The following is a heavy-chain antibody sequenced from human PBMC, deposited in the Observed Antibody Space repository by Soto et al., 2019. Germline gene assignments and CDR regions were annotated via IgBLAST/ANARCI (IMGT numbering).Heavy chain of an antibody. V-gene: IGHV1-58*01. D-gene: IGHD2-21*02. Sequence: QMQLVQSGPEVKRPGTSVKVSCKASGFTFTSSAVQWVRQARGQRLEWIGWIVVGSGNTNYAQKFQESVTITRDMSSSTADRELSSLRSEDTAVYYCAADRTYCGGDCYVDWGQGTLVTVSS. CDR2: IVVGSGNT. CDR1: GFTFTSSA. J-gene: IGHJ4*02. CDR3: AADRTYCGGDCYVD.